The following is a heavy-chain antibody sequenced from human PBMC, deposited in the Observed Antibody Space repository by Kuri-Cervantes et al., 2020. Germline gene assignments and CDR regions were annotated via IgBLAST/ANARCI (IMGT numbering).Heavy chain of an antibody. V-gene: IGHV4-59*01. CDR1: GCSISSYY. CDR2: IYYSGST. D-gene: IGHD2-2*01. CDR3: VSVGSSYAHAGDAFDI. J-gene: IGHJ3*02. Sequence: ESLKISCTVSGCSISSYYWSWIRQPPGKGLEWIGYIYYSGSTNYNPSLKSRVTISVDTSKNQFSLKLSSVTAADTAVYYCVSVGSSYAHAGDAFDIWGQGTMVTVSS.